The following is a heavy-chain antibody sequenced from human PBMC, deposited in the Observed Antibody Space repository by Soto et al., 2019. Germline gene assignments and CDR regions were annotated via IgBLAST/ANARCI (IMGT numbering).Heavy chain of an antibody. V-gene: IGHV1-3*01. Sequence: SVKVSCKASGYTFTSYAMHWVRQAPGQRLEWMGWINAGNGNTKYSQKFQGRVTITRDTSASTAYMELSSLRSEDTAVYYCARADRIAVAGPFDYWGQGTLVTVSS. CDR1: GYTFTSYA. D-gene: IGHD6-19*01. J-gene: IGHJ4*02. CDR2: INAGNGNT. CDR3: ARADRIAVAGPFDY.